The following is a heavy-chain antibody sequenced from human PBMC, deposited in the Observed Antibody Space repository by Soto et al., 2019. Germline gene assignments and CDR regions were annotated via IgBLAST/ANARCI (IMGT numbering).Heavy chain of an antibody. CDR2: ISATNGKT. CDR1: GFTFKAYA. CDR3: AKKAGLVSLYPPEFDP. Sequence: GGSLRLSCVASGFTFKAYAMGWVRQAPGKGLEWVSLISATNGKTYYADSVRGRFTISRDNSRNSLFFQMDGLRPEDSALYYCAKKAGLVSLYPPEFDPRGQGTLVTVSS. D-gene: IGHD2-8*01. V-gene: IGHV3-23*01. J-gene: IGHJ5*02.